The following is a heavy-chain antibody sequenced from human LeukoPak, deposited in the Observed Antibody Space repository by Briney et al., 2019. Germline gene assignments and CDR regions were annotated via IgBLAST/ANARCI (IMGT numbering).Heavy chain of an antibody. J-gene: IGHJ4*02. D-gene: IGHD6-19*01. CDR3: ASGAGWLIDY. Sequence: PSETLSLTCSVSGGHIDSVYWNWIRQPPGKGLEWIGYIDNSGSTKYNPSLQSRITMSRDTSKKQFSLRLTSVTAADTAMYYCASGAGWLIDYWRQGTLVSVSS. CDR1: GGHIDSVY. V-gene: IGHV4-4*08. CDR2: IDNSGST.